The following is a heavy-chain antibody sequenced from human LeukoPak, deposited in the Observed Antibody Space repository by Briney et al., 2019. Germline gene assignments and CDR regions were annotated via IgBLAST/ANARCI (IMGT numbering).Heavy chain of an antibody. Sequence: PSETLSLTCTVSGGSISSSSYYWGWIRQPPGKGLEWIGRVYSSGITNYSPSLKSRVTISVDTSKNQFSLNLTSVTAADTAVYYCARDRGDLDYWGQGTLVTVSS. J-gene: IGHJ4*02. CDR2: VYSSGIT. CDR3: ARDRGDLDY. CDR1: GGSISSSSYY. V-gene: IGHV4-39*07.